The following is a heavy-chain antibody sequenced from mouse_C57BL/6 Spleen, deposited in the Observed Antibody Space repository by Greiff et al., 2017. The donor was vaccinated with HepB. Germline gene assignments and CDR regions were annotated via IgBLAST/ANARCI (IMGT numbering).Heavy chain of an antibody. CDR3: ARSQIYYDYEGYFDV. CDR2: IYPGDGDT. CDR1: GYAFSSSW. V-gene: IGHV1-82*01. D-gene: IGHD2-4*01. Sequence: QVQLQQPGPELVKPGASVKISCKASGYAFSSSWMNWVKQRPGKGLEWIGRIYPGDGDTNYNGKFKGKATLTADKSSSTAYMQLSSLTSEDSAVYCCARSQIYYDYEGYFDVWGTGTTVTVSS. J-gene: IGHJ1*03.